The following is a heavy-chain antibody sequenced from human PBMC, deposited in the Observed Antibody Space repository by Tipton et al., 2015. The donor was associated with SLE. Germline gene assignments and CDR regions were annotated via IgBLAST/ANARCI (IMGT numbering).Heavy chain of an antibody. CDR3: ARANKPMAPFDY. J-gene: IGHJ4*02. V-gene: IGHV4-30-4*08. CDR1: GDSISSGDYY. Sequence: TLSLTCTVSGDSISSGDYYWTWIRQPPGKGLEWIGSIYYSGSTYYNPSLKSRLTISVDTSKNQFSLKLSSVPAADTAIYFCARANKPMAPFDYWGQGRLVTVSS. CDR2: IYYSGST. D-gene: IGHD3-10*01.